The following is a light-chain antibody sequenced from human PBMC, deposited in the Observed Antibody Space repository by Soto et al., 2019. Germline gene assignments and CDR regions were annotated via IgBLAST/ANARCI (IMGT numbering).Light chain of an antibody. CDR1: HNDIGTYDY. CDR3: SSFTSNSIYV. J-gene: IGLJ1*01. V-gene: IGLV2-14*03. CDR2: GVT. Sequence: QSALTQPTSVSGTPGQSITISCTGNHNDIGTYDYVSWYQQHPGRAPRLLIHGVTTRPSGISDRFSASKSGLTASLTISGLQPEDEADYYCSSFTSNSIYVFGPGPRSPP.